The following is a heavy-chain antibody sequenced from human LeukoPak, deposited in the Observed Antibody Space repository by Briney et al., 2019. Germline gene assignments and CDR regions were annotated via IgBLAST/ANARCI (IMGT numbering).Heavy chain of an antibody. CDR3: ARHGYTASHYFLDY. Sequence: SETLSLTCTVSSGSINSYYWGWVRQPAGRGLEWIGRIYTTGNTNYNPSLKSRLTMSVDTSKRQFSLNLRSVTAADTAIYYCARHGYTASHYFLDYWSQRILVTVSS. CDR1: SGSINSYY. J-gene: IGHJ4*02. V-gene: IGHV4-4*07. D-gene: IGHD3-16*01. CDR2: IYTTGNT.